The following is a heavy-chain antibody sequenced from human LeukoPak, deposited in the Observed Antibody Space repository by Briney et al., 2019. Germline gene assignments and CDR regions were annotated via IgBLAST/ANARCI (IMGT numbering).Heavy chain of an antibody. CDR3: ARDPRHRYAFDI. V-gene: IGHV3-7*01. CDR2: IKQDGSEK. J-gene: IGHJ3*02. Sequence: ETLSLTCTVSGGSIRSGSYYWGWIRQAPGKGLEWVANIKQDGSEKYYVASVKGRFTISRDNAKNSLYLQMNSLRAEDTAVYYCARDPRHRYAFDIWGQGTMVTVSS. CDR1: GGSIRSGSYY.